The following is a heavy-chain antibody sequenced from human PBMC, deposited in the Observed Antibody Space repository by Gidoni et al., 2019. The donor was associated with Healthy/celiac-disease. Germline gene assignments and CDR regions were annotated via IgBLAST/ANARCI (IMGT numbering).Heavy chain of an antibody. CDR2: IYHSGST. D-gene: IGHD5-12*01. Sequence: QVQLQESGPGLVKPSETLSLTCTVSGYSISSGYYWGWIRQPPGKGLEWMGSIYHSGSTYYNPSLKSRVTISVDTTKNQFSLKLSSVTAADTAVYYCARWDIFDYWGQGTLVTVSS. CDR1: GYSISSGYY. V-gene: IGHV4-38-2*02. CDR3: ARWDIFDY. J-gene: IGHJ4*02.